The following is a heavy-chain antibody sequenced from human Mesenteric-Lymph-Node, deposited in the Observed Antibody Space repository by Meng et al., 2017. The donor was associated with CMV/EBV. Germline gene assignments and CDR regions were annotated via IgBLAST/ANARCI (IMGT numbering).Heavy chain of an antibody. Sequence: GGSLRLSCAASGFTFSSYWMSWVRQAPGKGLEWVANIKQDGSEKYYVDSVKGRFTISRDNAKNSLYLQMNSLRAEDTAVYYCAVEGYRDYYYYGMDGWGQGTTVTVSS. CDR2: IKQDGSEK. CDR3: AVEGYRDYYYYGMDG. CDR1: GFTFSSYW. D-gene: IGHD5-24*01. J-gene: IGHJ6*02. V-gene: IGHV3-7*01.